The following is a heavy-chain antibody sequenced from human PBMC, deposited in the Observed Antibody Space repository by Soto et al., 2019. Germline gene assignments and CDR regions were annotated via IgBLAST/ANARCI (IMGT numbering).Heavy chain of an antibody. V-gene: IGHV1-2*02. J-gene: IGHJ5*02. CDR1: GYTSSDYY. CDR3: ARGGSFLLSPLDP. Sequence: ASVKVSCKASGYTSSDYYIYWLRQAPGQGLECMGWINPDTGDTNYAQKFQGRVTMTRDTSITTAYLELNSLTTDDTALYFCARGGSFLLSPLDPWGQGTLVTVSS. D-gene: IGHD3-3*01. CDR2: INPDTGDT.